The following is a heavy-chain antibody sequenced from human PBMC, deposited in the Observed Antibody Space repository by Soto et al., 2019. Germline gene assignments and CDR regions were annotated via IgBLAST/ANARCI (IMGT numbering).Heavy chain of an antibody. J-gene: IGHJ4*02. CDR3: AHYDQWRGQFGY. V-gene: IGHV2-5*02. CDR2: IYWDDDK. CDR1: GFSLSTSGVG. D-gene: IGHD3-16*01. Sequence: QITLKESGPTLVKPTQTLTLTCTFSGFSLSTSGVGVGWIRQPPGKALEWLALIYWDDDKRYSPSLKSRLTVTKDTSKNQVLLTMTNMDPVDTATYYCAHYDQWRGQFGYWGQGTLVTVSS.